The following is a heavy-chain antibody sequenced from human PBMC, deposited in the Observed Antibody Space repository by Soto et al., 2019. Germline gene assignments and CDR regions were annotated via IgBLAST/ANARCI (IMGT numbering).Heavy chain of an antibody. J-gene: IGHJ4*02. CDR2: IYYSGST. CDR3: ARGGYYDFWSGYPYYFDY. V-gene: IGHV4-59*01. D-gene: IGHD3-3*01. Sequence: PSETLSLTCTVSGGSISSYYWSWIRQPPGKGLEWIGYIYYSGSTNYNPSLKSRVTISVDTSKNQFSLKLSSVTAADTAVYYCARGGYYDFWSGYPYYFDYWGQGTLVTVPQ. CDR1: GGSISSYY.